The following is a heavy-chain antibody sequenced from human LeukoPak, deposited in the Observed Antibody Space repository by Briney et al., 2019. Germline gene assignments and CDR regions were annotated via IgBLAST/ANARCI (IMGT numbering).Heavy chain of an antibody. D-gene: IGHD2-15*01. Sequence: PSETLSLTCTVSGGSISSYYWSWIRQPAGKGLEWIGRIYTSGSTNYTPSLKSRVTMSVDTSKNQFSLKLSSVTAADTAVYYCAREVVVAATRWFDPWGQGTLVTVSS. CDR2: IYTSGST. CDR3: AREVVVAATRWFDP. CDR1: GGSISSYY. J-gene: IGHJ5*02. V-gene: IGHV4-4*07.